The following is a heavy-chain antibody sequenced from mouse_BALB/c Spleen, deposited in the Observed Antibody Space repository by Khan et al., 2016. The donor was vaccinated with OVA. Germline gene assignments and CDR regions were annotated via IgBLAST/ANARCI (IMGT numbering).Heavy chain of an antibody. J-gene: IGHJ3*01. CDR2: IDPSNGGT. CDR1: GYSFTSYY. V-gene: IGHV1S135*01. Sequence: VQLQQSGPELMKPGASVNISCKASGYSFTSYYIHWVRQSHGKSLEWIGYIDPSNGGTDYNQKFKGKATLTVDKSSSTAYMHLSSLTSEDSVVYYCARGAFGYWGQGTLVTVSA. CDR3: ARGAFGY.